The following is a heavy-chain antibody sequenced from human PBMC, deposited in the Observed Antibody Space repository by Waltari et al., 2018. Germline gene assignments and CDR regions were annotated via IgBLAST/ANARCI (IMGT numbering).Heavy chain of an antibody. Sequence: QVQLQESGPGLVKPSETLSLTCTVSNYSITSGYFWGWIRQSPGKGLEWIGSIYHNGTTYFNPSLKRRVTISIDTSKKQFSLRLRSVTAADTGVYFCARDKGFYDVLPGRGWFDPWGQGTLVTVSS. CDR1: NYSITSGYF. D-gene: IGHD3-9*01. CDR2: IYHNGTT. CDR3: ARDKGFYDVLPGRGWFDP. V-gene: IGHV4-38-2*02. J-gene: IGHJ5*02.